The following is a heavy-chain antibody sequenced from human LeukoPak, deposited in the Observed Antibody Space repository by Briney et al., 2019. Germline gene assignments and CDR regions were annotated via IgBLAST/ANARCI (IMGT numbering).Heavy chain of an antibody. CDR2: ISSSGSTI. J-gene: IGHJ6*04. CDR1: GFTVSSKN. Sequence: GGSLRLSCAASGFTVSSKNMSWVRQAPGKGLEWVSYISSSGSTIYYADSVKGRFTISRDNAKNSLYLQMNSLRAEDTAVYYCAELGITMIGGVWGKGTTVTISS. D-gene: IGHD3-10*02. CDR3: AELGITMIGGV. V-gene: IGHV3-48*04.